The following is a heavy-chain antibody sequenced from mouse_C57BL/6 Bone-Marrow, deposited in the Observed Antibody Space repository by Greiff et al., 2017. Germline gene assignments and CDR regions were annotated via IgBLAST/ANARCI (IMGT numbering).Heavy chain of an antibody. CDR1: GFTFSSYG. D-gene: IGHD1-1*01. J-gene: IGHJ3*01. CDR3: ARPHFSYGIAY. Sequence: EVQVVESGGDLVKPGGSLKLSCAASGFTFSSYGMSWVRQTPDKRLEWVATISSGGSYTYYPDSVKGRFTISRDNAKNTLYLQMSSLKSEDTAMYYCARPHFSYGIAYWGQGTLVTVSA. V-gene: IGHV5-6*01. CDR2: ISSGGSYT.